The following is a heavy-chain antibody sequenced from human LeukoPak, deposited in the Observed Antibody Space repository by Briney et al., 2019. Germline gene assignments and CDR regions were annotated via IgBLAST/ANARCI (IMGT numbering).Heavy chain of an antibody. CDR3: AKQITLGVASAFDY. CDR2: ISASGGST. V-gene: IGHV3-23*01. D-gene: IGHD3-10*01. J-gene: IGHJ4*02. CDR1: GFTFNSYA. Sequence: GGSLRLSCAASGFTFNSYAMSWVRQAPGKGLEWVSGISASGGSTYYADAVKGRFTISRDNSKNTLYLQMNSLRAEDTAVYYYAKQITLGVASAFDYWGQGTLVTVSS.